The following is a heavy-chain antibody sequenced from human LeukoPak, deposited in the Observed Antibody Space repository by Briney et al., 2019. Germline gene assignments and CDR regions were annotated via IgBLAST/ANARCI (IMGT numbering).Heavy chain of an antibody. CDR3: AKESRGYWNYHFDY. Sequence: GGSLRLSCSASGFTFSSYAMSSGRQAPGKGLELVSAISGSGGSTYYAGSVKGRFTMSRDNSKNTLYLQMNSLRAEDTAVYYCAKESRGYWNYHFDYWGQGTLVTVSS. CDR2: ISGSGGST. D-gene: IGHD1-7*01. CDR1: GFTFSSYA. J-gene: IGHJ4*02. V-gene: IGHV3-23*01.